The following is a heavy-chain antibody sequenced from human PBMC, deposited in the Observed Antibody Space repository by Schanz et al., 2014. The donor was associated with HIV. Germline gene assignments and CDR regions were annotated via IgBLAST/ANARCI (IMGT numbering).Heavy chain of an antibody. J-gene: IGHJ6*02. D-gene: IGHD6-13*01. CDR3: ASDLSVYSSSSSV. CDR1: GYTISAYY. CDR2: INPNSGGT. Sequence: QVHLVQSGPEVKKPGASVKVSCKASGYTISAYYMHWVRQVPGQGLEWIAWINPNSGGTKYGQKFQGRVTMTRDTSISTAYMELSRLRSDDTAVYYCASDLSVYSSSSSVWGQGTTVTVSS. V-gene: IGHV1-2*02.